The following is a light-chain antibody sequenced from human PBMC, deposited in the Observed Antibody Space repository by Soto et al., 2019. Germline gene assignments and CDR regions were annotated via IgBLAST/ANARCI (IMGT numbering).Light chain of an antibody. V-gene: IGKV1-5*01. CDR1: QSIRSW. J-gene: IGKJ1*01. CDR2: DAS. CDR3: QQYDKYST. Sequence: DIPMTPSPSTLSASVGYRVTITCRASQSIRSWLAWYQQKPGKAPKLLIYDASTLQGGVPSRFSGRGSGTEFTLTVTSLQPEDFASYFCQQYDKYSTFGQGTKVDIK.